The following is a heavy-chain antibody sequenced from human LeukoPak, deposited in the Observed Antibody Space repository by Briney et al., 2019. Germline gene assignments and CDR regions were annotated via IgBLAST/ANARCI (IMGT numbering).Heavy chain of an antibody. J-gene: IGHJ4*02. V-gene: IGHV3-15*01. CDR3: TTERI. Sequence: GGSLRLSCAASGFTFNNYWMTWVRQAPGKGLEWVGRIKSKSVGGIIEYATPVKGRFTISRDDSRDTVYLQMNSLTSEDTAMYYCTTERIWGQGTQVTVSS. CDR1: GFTFNNYW. CDR2: IKSKSVGGII.